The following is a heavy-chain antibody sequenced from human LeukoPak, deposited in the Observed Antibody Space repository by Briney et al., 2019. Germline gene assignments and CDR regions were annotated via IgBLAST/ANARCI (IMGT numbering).Heavy chain of an antibody. V-gene: IGHV3-74*01. J-gene: IGHJ6*02. CDR3: GRGRYYAMDV. Sequence: GGSLRLSCAASGFTFSSYSMNWVRQAPGKGLVWVSRTNSDGSTTSYADSVKGRFTISRDNAKNTLYLQMNSLRAEDTAVYYCGRGRYYAMDVWGQGTTVTVSS. CDR1: GFTFSSYS. CDR2: TNSDGSTT.